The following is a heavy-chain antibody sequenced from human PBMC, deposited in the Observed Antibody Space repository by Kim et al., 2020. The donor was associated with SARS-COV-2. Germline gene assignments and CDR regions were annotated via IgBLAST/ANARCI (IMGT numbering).Heavy chain of an antibody. D-gene: IGHD6-13*01. V-gene: IGHV3-23*01. Sequence: YAESVKGRFTISRDNSKNTLYLQMNSLRAEDTAVYYCANAGRAGRPFDYWGQGTLVTVSS. CDR3: ANAGRAGRPFDY. J-gene: IGHJ4*02.